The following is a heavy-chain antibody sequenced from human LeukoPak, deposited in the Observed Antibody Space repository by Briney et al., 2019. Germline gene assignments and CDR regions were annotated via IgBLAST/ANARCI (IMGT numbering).Heavy chain of an antibody. Sequence: SVKVSCKASGYTFTGYYVHWVRQAPGQGLEWMGGIIPIFGTANYAQKFQGRVTITADESTSTAYMELSSLRSEDTAVYYCARDLCGGDCYLFDYWGQGTLVTVSS. J-gene: IGHJ4*02. CDR2: IIPIFGTA. CDR1: GYTFTGYY. V-gene: IGHV1-69*13. CDR3: ARDLCGGDCYLFDY. D-gene: IGHD2-21*02.